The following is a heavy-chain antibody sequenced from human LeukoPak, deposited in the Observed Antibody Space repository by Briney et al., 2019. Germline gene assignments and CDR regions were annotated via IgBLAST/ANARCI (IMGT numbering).Heavy chain of an antibody. CDR1: GSTLRSYT. J-gene: IGHJ3*02. CDR2: ISPSGGST. D-gene: IGHD3-10*01. Sequence: GGSLRLSCAASGSTLRSYTVTWFRQPPGKGLECVSVISPSGGSTYYADSVKGRFTISRDNSKNTLYLQMNSLRAEDTAVYYCAKDLPAYYYGSGSYYEDAFDIWGQGTMVTVSS. V-gene: IGHV3-23*01. CDR3: AKDLPAYYYGSGSYYEDAFDI.